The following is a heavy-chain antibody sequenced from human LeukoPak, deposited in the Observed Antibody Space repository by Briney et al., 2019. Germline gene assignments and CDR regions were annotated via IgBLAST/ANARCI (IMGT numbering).Heavy chain of an antibody. CDR3: ARGASYYYDSSGYYPDAFDI. V-gene: IGHV4-39*07. Sequence: PSETLSLTCTVSGGSISSGGYYWSWIRQPPGKGLEWIGEINHSGSTNYNPSLKSRVTISVDTSKNQFSLKLSSVTAADTAVYYCARGASYYYDSSGYYPDAFDIWGQGTMVTVSS. J-gene: IGHJ3*02. D-gene: IGHD3-22*01. CDR2: INHSGST. CDR1: GGSISSGGYY.